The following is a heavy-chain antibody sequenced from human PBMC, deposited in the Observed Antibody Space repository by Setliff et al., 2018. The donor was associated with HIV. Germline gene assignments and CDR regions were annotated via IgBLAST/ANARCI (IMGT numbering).Heavy chain of an antibody. CDR2: ISSYNGNT. V-gene: IGHV1-18*01. D-gene: IGHD5-12*01. CDR1: GYTFTSHG. J-gene: IGHJ4*02. CDR3: ARESRDIVATSPLDY. Sequence: GASVKVSCKASGYTFTSHGISWVRQAPGQGLEWMGWISSYNGNTNYAQNFQGRVTMTRDTSISTAYMELSRLISDDTAVYYCARESRDIVATSPLDYWGQGTLVTVSS.